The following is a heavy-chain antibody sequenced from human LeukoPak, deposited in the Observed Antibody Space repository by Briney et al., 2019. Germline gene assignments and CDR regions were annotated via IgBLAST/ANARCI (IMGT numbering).Heavy chain of an antibody. CDR2: IYHSGST. D-gene: IGHD5-18*01. Sequence: SETLSLTCAVSGGSISSSNWWSWVRQPPGKGLEWIGEIYHSGSTNYNPSLKSRVTISVDKSKNQFSLKLSSVTAADMAVYYCARGAYSYGYFDWFDPWGQGTLVTVSS. V-gene: IGHV4-4*02. CDR1: GGSISSSNW. J-gene: IGHJ5*02. CDR3: ARGAYSYGYFDWFDP.